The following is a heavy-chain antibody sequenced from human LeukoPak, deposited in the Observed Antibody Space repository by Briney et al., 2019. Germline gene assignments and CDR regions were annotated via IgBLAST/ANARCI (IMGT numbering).Heavy chain of an antibody. D-gene: IGHD3-22*01. CDR1: GFTFSNYG. CDR2: ISYDGSNK. CDR3: AKGNYNYDSSGHTALDY. V-gene: IGHV3-30*18. Sequence: GGSLRLSCAASGFTFSNYGMHWVRQAPGKGLEWVAVISYDGSNKYYADSVKGRFTISRDNSKNTLYLQMSSLRAEDTAVYYCAKGNYNYDSSGHTALDYWGQGTLVTVSS. J-gene: IGHJ4*02.